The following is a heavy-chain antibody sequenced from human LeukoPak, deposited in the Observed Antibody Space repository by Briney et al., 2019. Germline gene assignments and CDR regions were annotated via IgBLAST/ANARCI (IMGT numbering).Heavy chain of an antibody. CDR1: GFTFTNYG. CDR3: ARDLRPGGRFWPLSS. V-gene: IGHV1-18*01. D-gene: IGHD2-8*02. Sequence: ASVKVSCKAFGFTFTNYGITWVRQAPGQGLEWMGWISAYNGDTNYAPELQGRLTMTTDTSTSTAYMELGSLRSDGTAVYYCARDLRPGGRFWPLSSWGQGTLVTVSS. CDR2: ISAYNGDT. J-gene: IGHJ5*02.